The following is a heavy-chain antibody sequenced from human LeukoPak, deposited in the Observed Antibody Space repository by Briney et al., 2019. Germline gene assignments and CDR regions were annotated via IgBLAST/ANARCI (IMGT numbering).Heavy chain of an antibody. V-gene: IGHV4-34*01. D-gene: IGHD5-24*01. Sequence: SETLSLTCAVYGGSLSGYYWSWIRRSPGKGLEWIGEINHSGSTNYNPSLKSRVTISVDTSKNQFSLKLSSVTAADTAVYYCARRRDAYTVDYWGQGTLVTVSS. CDR2: INHSGST. CDR1: GGSLSGYY. CDR3: ARRRDAYTVDY. J-gene: IGHJ4*02.